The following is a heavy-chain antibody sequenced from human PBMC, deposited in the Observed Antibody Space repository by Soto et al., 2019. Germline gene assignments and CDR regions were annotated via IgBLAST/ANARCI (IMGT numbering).Heavy chain of an antibody. Sequence: VQSGAEVKKPGSSVKVSCKASGGTFSSYSINWVRQAPGQGLEWMGRIIPILGITNYAQKFQGRDTITADKSTNTAYMELSSLSSEDTAVYYCARGVASEIVAKNWFDPWGQGTLVSVSS. V-gene: IGHV1-69*04. CDR1: GGTFSSYS. CDR2: IIPILGIT. D-gene: IGHD5-12*01. CDR3: ARGVASEIVAKNWFDP. J-gene: IGHJ5*02.